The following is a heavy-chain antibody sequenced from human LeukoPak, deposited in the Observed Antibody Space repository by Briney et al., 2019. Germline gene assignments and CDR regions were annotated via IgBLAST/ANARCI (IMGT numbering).Heavy chain of an antibody. V-gene: IGHV4-4*09. CDR1: GASISNYY. CDR2: IHASGAS. CDR3: ARLGSYHDF. J-gene: IGHJ4*02. D-gene: IGHD1-26*01. Sequence: PSETLSLTCTVSGASISNYYWSWSRQTPEKGLEWMGHIHASGASSYYPSLESRLTLSIDTSRNHLSLKLTSVTAADTAVYFCARLGSYHDFWGQGALVTVSS.